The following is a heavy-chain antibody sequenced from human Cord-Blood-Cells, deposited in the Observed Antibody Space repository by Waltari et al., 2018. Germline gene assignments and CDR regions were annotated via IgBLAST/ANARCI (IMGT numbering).Heavy chain of an antibody. D-gene: IGHD2-2*01. Sequence: QVQLQESGPGLVKPSGTLSLTCAVSGGSISSSNWWSWVRQPPGKGLEWIGEIYHSGSTNYNPSLKSRVTISVDKSKSQFSLKLSSVTAADTAVYYCARRDIVVVLAAMSRAFDIWGQGTMVTVSS. CDR3: ARRDIVVVLAAMSRAFDI. V-gene: IGHV4-4*02. CDR2: IYHSGST. J-gene: IGHJ3*02. CDR1: GGSISSSNW.